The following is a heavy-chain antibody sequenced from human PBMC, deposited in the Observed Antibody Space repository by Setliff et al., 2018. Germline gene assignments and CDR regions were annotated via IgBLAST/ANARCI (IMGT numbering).Heavy chain of an antibody. D-gene: IGHD3-9*01. CDR1: GVTFSNYD. Sequence: SVKVSCKASGVTFSNYDITWVRQAPGQGLEWLGRIIPMHHIAKSSQKFQGRVTVTADKSTSTAYMDLSSLRSEDTAVCYCAREGYYDILTGYPGPLYRMDVWGQGTTVTVSS. CDR2: IIPMHHIA. J-gene: IGHJ6*02. CDR3: AREGYYDILTGYPGPLYRMDV. V-gene: IGHV1-69*04.